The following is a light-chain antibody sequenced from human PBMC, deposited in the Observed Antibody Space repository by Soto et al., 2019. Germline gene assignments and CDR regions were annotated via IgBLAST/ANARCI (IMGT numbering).Light chain of an antibody. CDR2: DAS. CDR1: QSVSGW. V-gene: IGKV1-5*01. J-gene: IGKJ1*01. Sequence: IQMTQSPSTLSASVGDRVSITCRASQSVSGWLAWYQQKPGKAPKLLIYDASGLESGVPSRFSGSGSGTEFTLTISSLQPDDFATYYCQQYNSYSQTFGQGTKVEIK. CDR3: QQYNSYSQT.